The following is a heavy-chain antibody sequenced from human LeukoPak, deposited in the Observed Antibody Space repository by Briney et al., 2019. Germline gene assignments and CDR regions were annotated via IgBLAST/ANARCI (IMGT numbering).Heavy chain of an antibody. CDR2: ISYDGSNK. CDR3: AKDGLFLTTELKFFYMDV. Sequence: GGSLRVSCAASGFTFSSYGMHWVRQAPGRGLEWVAVISYDGSNKFYADSVKGRFTISRDSSKNTLYLQMTSLRAEDTAVYCCAKDGLFLTTELKFFYMDVWGKGTTVTVSS. D-gene: IGHD4-11*01. V-gene: IGHV3-30*18. CDR1: GFTFSSYG. J-gene: IGHJ6*03.